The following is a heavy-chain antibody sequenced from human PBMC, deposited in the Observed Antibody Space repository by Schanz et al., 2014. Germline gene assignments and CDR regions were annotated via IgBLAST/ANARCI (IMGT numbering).Heavy chain of an antibody. V-gene: IGHV3-23*01. Sequence: ESGGGLVQPGGSLRLSCAASGFTFSSYAMSWVRQAPGKGLEWVSALSGSGGSTYYADSVKGRFTISRDNSKNILYLQMNSLRAEDTAVYYCAKARRKSNCSGGRCFHYSYYGMDVWGQGTTVTVSS. D-gene: IGHD2-15*01. CDR3: AKARRKSNCSGGRCFHYSYYGMDV. CDR1: GFTFSSYA. CDR2: LSGSGGST. J-gene: IGHJ6*02.